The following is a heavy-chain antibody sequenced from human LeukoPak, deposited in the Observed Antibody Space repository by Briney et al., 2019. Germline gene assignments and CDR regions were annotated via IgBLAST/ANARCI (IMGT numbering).Heavy chain of an antibody. Sequence: SETLSLTCTVSGGSLSSYYWSWIRQPPGKGLEWIGYVYYSGSTDYNPSLKSRVAISIDTSKNQFSLKLSSVTAADTAVYYCAGSVAGSARWFDPWGQGTLVAVSS. J-gene: IGHJ5*02. CDR2: VYYSGST. CDR3: AGSVAGSARWFDP. D-gene: IGHD6-19*01. V-gene: IGHV4-59*12. CDR1: GGSLSSYY.